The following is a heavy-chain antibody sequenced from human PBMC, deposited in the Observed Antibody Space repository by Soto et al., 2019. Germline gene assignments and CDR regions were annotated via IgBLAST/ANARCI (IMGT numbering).Heavy chain of an antibody. CDR2: IYYSGST. J-gene: IGHJ6*03. Sequence: TSETLSLTCTVSGGSISSYYWSWIRQPPGKGLEWIGYIYYSGSTNYNPSLKSRVTISVDTSKNQFSLKLSSVTAADTAVYYCARGFNGYSYGTQWFPRNYYYYYMDVWGKGTTVTVSS. V-gene: IGHV4-59*12. CDR3: ARGFNGYSYGTQWFPRNYYYYYMDV. CDR1: GGSISSYY. D-gene: IGHD5-18*01.